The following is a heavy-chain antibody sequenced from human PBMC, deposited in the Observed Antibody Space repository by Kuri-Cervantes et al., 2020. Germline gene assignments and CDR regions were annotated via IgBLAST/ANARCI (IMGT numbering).Heavy chain of an antibody. D-gene: IGHD4-17*01. CDR1: GGSFNDYY. V-gene: IGHV4-34*01. CDR2: MCSSGNT. Sequence: SETLSLTCAVYGGSFNDYYWSWIRQPPDKGLEWIGSMCSSGNTDYNPSLKSRVTISEDTSKNQFSLKLRSMTAADTAVYYCARHAVPMTTVTPWGQGTLVTVSS. CDR3: ARHAVPMTTVTP. J-gene: IGHJ5*02.